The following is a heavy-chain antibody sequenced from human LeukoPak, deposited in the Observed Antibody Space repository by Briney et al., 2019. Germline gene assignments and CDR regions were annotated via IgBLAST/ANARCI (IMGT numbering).Heavy chain of an antibody. Sequence: GGSLRLSCAASGFTFSSYGMHWVRQAPGRGLEWVAVIWHDGSNKYYADSVKGRFTISRDNSKNTLDLQMNSLRAEDTAVYCCARDRSSGAFDYWGQGTRVTVSS. D-gene: IGHD2-15*01. CDR3: ARDRSSGAFDY. CDR2: IWHDGSNK. J-gene: IGHJ4*02. V-gene: IGHV3-33*01. CDR1: GFTFSSYG.